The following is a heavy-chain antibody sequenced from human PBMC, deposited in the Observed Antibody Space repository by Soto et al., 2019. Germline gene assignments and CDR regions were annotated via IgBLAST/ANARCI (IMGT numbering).Heavy chain of an antibody. Sequence: SETLSLTCTVSGGSISSGDYYWSWIRQPPGKGLEWIGYIYYSGSTYYSPSLKSRVTISVDTSKNQFSLKLSSVTAADTAVYYCARGQVTYYDILTAFDYWGQGTLVTVSS. V-gene: IGHV4-30-4*01. CDR2: IYYSGST. CDR1: GGSISSGDYY. J-gene: IGHJ4*02. CDR3: ARGQVTYYDILTAFDY. D-gene: IGHD3-9*01.